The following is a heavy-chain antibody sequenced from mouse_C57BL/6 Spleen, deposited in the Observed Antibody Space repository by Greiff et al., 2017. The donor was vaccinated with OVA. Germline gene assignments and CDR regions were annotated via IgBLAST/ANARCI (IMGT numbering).Heavy chain of an antibody. J-gene: IGHJ2*01. V-gene: IGHV1-53*01. CDR1: GYTFTSYW. D-gene: IGHD2-2*01. CDR2: INPSNGGP. CDR3: ARSSTMVTYFDY. Sequence: QVQLQQPGTELVKPGASVKLSCKASGYTFTSYWMHWVKQRPGQGLAWIGNINPSNGGPTYNEKFKSKATLTVDKSSSTGYMQLSSLTSEDAAVYYCARSSTMVTYFDYWGQGTTLTVSS.